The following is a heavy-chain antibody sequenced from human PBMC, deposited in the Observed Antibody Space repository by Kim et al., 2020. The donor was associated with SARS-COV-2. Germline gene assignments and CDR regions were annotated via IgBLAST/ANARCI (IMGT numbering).Heavy chain of an antibody. Sequence: GGSLRLSCAASGFTFSSYAMSWVRQAPGKGLEWVSAISGSGGSTYYADSVKGRFTISRDNSKNTLYLQMNSLRAEVTAVYYCAKEKRVLRFFWGGYWGQGTLVTVSS. CDR2: ISGSGGST. D-gene: IGHD3-3*01. CDR1: GFTFSSYA. V-gene: IGHV3-23*01. CDR3: AKEKRVLRFFWGGY. J-gene: IGHJ4*02.